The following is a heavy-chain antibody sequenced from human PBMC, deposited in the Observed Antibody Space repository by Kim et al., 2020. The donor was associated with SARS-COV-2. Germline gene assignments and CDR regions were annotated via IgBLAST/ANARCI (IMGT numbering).Heavy chain of an antibody. CDR1: GGSFSGYY. CDR3: ARVWSGYVRKGSYFDY. Sequence: SETLSLTCAVYGGSFSGYYWSWIRQPPGKGLEWIGEINHSGSTNYNPSLKSRVTISVDTSKNQFSLKLSSVTAADTAVYYCARVWSGYVRKGSYFDYWGQGTLVTVSS. CDR2: INHSGST. J-gene: IGHJ4*02. V-gene: IGHV4-34*01. D-gene: IGHD5-12*01.